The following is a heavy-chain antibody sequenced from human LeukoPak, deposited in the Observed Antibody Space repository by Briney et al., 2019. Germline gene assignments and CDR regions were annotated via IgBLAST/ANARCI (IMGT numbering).Heavy chain of an antibody. Sequence: GESPKISCKASGYSFTNYWIGWVRQMPGKGLEWMGIIYPTDSDTRYSPSFQGQVTISADKSISTAYLQWSSLKASDIAMYYCASNSYSSNYYADYWGQGTLVTVSS. CDR2: IYPTDSDT. V-gene: IGHV5-51*01. D-gene: IGHD6-13*01. CDR1: GYSFTNYW. J-gene: IGHJ4*02. CDR3: ASNSYSSNYYADY.